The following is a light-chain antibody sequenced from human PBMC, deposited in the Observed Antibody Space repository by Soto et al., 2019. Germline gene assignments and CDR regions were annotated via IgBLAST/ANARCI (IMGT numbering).Light chain of an antibody. Sequence: DIQMTQSPSSLSASVGDRVTITCQASQDISNYLNWYQQKPGKAPKLLIYDASNLETGVTSRFGGSGSWTDFTFTISSLQPEDIATYYCQQYDNLPRLTFGGGTKVEIK. V-gene: IGKV1-33*01. CDR1: QDISNY. CDR3: QQYDNLPRLT. J-gene: IGKJ4*01. CDR2: DAS.